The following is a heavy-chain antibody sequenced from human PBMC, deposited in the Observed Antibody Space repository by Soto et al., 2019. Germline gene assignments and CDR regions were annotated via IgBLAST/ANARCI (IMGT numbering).Heavy chain of an antibody. Sequence: GASVKVSCKASGYTFTSYYMHWVRQAPGQGLEWMGIINPSGGSTSYAQKFQGRVTMTRDTSTSTVYMELSSLRSEDTAVYYCARAIGRDYDSSGYYSYYFDYWGQGTLVTVSS. D-gene: IGHD3-22*01. CDR3: ARAIGRDYDSSGYYSYYFDY. CDR2: INPSGGST. J-gene: IGHJ4*02. CDR1: GYTFTSYY. V-gene: IGHV1-46*03.